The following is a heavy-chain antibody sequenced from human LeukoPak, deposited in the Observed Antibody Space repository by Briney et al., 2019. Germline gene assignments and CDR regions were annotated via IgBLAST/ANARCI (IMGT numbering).Heavy chain of an antibody. CDR1: GFTFSSYA. Sequence: PGGSLRLSCAASGFTFSSYAMHWVRQAPGKGLEWVAVISYDGGIKYYADSVKGRFTISRDNSKSTLYLQMNSLRAEDTAMYYSARDGRGQLLVPYYYYYMDVWGKGTTVTVSS. V-gene: IGHV3-30*04. CDR3: ARDGRGQLLVPYYYYYMDV. J-gene: IGHJ6*03. CDR2: ISYDGGIK. D-gene: IGHD6-13*01.